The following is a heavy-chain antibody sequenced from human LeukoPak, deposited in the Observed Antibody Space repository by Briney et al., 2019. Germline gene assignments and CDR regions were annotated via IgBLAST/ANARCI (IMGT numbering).Heavy chain of an antibody. V-gene: IGHV4-59*01. CDR3: VRGAFYSDSSGSNFDY. CDR1: GGSISSYY. Sequence: NSSETLSLTCTVSGGSISSYYWSWIRQPPGKVLEWVGYIFYSGTTNYSPSLKSRITISLDTSKNQSSLKLSSVTAADTAVYYCVRGAFYSDSSGSNFDYWGQGTLVTVSS. J-gene: IGHJ4*01. D-gene: IGHD3-22*01. CDR2: IFYSGTT.